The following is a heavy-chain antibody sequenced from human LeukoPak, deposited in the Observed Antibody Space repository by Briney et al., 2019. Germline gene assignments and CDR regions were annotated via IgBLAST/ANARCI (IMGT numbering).Heavy chain of an antibody. D-gene: IGHD1-26*01. CDR2: ISGSGGST. CDR3: AKAGRSIVGATQIDY. J-gene: IGHJ4*02. Sequence: GGSLRLSCAASGFTFSSDGMSWVRQAPGKGLEWVSAISGSGGSTYYADSVKGRFTISRDNSKNTLYLQMNSPRAEDTAVYYCAKAGRSIVGATQIDYWGQGALVTVSS. CDR1: GFTFSSDG. V-gene: IGHV3-23*01.